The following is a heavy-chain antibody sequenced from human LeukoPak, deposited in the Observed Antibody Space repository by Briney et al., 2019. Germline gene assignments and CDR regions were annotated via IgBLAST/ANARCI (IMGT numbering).Heavy chain of an antibody. V-gene: IGHV4-34*01. CDR3: AGEVGGDIVVVVAADNAFDI. CDR1: GGSFSGYY. D-gene: IGHD2-15*01. Sequence: SSETLSLTCAVYGGSFSGYYWSWIRQPPGKGLEWIGEINHSGSTNYNPSLKSRVTISVDTSENQFSLKLSSVTAADTAVYYCAGEVGGDIVVVVAADNAFDIWGQGTMVTVSS. CDR2: INHSGST. J-gene: IGHJ3*02.